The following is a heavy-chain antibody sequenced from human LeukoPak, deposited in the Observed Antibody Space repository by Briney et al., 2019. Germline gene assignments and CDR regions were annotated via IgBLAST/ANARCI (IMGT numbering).Heavy chain of an antibody. CDR3: ARGSLGGGTNNWFDP. V-gene: IGHV4-34*01. Sequence: SETLSPTCAVYGGSFSGYYWSWIRQPPGKGLEWIGEINHSGSTNYNPSLKSRVTISVDTSKNQFSLKLSSVTAADTAVYYCARGSLGGGTNNWFDPWGQGTLVTVSS. CDR1: GGSFSGYY. CDR2: INHSGST. D-gene: IGHD1-7*01. J-gene: IGHJ5*02.